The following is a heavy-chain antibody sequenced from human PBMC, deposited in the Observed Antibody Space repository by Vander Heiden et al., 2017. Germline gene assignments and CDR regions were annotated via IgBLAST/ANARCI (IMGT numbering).Heavy chain of an antibody. Sequence: QVQLVESGRGAVQPGRSLRPSCAASGFTLSSNGMHWVRQAPGKGLEWVAVIWYDGSNKYYADSVKGRFTISRDNSKNTLYLQMNSLRAEDTAVYYCARSGHYYYDSSGLFDYWGQGTLVTVSS. J-gene: IGHJ4*02. CDR2: IWYDGSNK. CDR1: GFTLSSNG. CDR3: ARSGHYYYDSSGLFDY. D-gene: IGHD3-22*01. V-gene: IGHV3-33*01.